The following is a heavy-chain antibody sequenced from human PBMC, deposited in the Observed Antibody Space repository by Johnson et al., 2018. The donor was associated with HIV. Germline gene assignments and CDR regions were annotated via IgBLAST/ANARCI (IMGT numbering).Heavy chain of an antibody. CDR3: ASEVRGVLDI. V-gene: IGHV3-7*02. J-gene: IGHJ3*02. CDR1: GLSFSSYW. CDR2: IKQDGSEK. D-gene: IGHD3-10*01. Sequence: VQLVESGGGLVQPGGSLRLSCAASGLSFSSYWMTWVRQAPGKGLEWVASIKQDGSEKYYVDSVKGRFTISRDNAKNSLYLQMNSLRVEDTAVYYCASEVRGVLDIWGQGTMVTVSS.